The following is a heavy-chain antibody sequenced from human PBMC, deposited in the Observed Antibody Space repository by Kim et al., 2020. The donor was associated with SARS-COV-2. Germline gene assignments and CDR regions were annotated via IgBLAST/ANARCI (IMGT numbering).Heavy chain of an antibody. CDR1: GFTLSSYS. V-gene: IGHV3-74*01. D-gene: IGHD5-12*01. CDR3: GRRSGNDPIDY. Sequence: GGSLRLSCAGSGFTLSSYSIYWVRQGPGKGLFWVSRTNSDGSNIAYADSVKGRFTISRDNAKNTLYLQMNSLRAEDMGVYYCGRRSGNDPIDYWGQGTLVTVSS. CDR2: TNSDGSNI. J-gene: IGHJ4*02.